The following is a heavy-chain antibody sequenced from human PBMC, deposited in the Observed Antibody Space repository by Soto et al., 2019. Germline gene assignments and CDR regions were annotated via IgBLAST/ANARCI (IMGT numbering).Heavy chain of an antibody. CDR1: GFTFSSYG. V-gene: IGHV3-33*01. D-gene: IGHD2-15*01. Sequence: QVQLVESGGGVVQPGRSLRLSCAASGFTFSSYGMHWVRQAPGKGLEWVAVIWYDGSNKYYADSVKGRFTISRDNSKNTLYLKMNSLRAEDTAVYYCARSEIYCSGGSCYSGYFQHWGQGTLVTVSS. J-gene: IGHJ1*01. CDR3: ARSEIYCSGGSCYSGYFQH. CDR2: IWYDGSNK.